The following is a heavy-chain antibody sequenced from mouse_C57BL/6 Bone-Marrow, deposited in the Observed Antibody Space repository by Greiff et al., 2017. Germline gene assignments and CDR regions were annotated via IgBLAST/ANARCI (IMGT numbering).Heavy chain of an antibody. Sequence: QVQLQQSGAELVRPGTSVKVSCKASGYAFTNYLIEWVKQRPGQGLEWIGVINPGGGGTNYNEKFKGKATLTADKSSSTASMQLSSLTSAESAVYFCATDGGVSYCSNQAWFADWGKGTLVTVSA. V-gene: IGHV1-54*01. J-gene: IGHJ3*01. CDR1: GYAFTNYL. CDR3: ATDGGVSYCSNQAWFAD. CDR2: INPGGGGT. D-gene: IGHD2-5*01.